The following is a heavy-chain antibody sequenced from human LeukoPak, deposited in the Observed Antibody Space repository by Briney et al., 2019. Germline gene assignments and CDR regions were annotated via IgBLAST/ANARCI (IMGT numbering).Heavy chain of an antibody. CDR3: ASDRIVAAGSDY. D-gene: IGHD6-13*01. V-gene: IGHV3-11*05. CDR1: GFTFSDYY. J-gene: IGHJ4*02. Sequence: GGSLRLSCAASGFTFSDYYMSWTRQAPGKGLEWVSYISRSGTYTNYADSVKGRFTISRDNAKNSLFLQMNSLRAEDTAVYYCASDRIVAAGSDYWGQGTLVTVSS. CDR2: ISRSGTYT.